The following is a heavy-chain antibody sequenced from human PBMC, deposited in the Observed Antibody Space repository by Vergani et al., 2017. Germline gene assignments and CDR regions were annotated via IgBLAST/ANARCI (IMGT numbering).Heavy chain of an antibody. CDR1: GSTFSSYA. CDR2: ISRSSSTI. CDR3: ARQSRDVFCTNGVCPLGY. Sequence: EVQLVESGGGLVQPGGSLRLSCAASGSTFSSYAMNWVRQAPGKGLEWVSYISRSSSTIYYADSVKGRFTISRDNAKNSLHLQMNNLRAEDTAVYYCARQSRDVFCTNGVCPLGYLGQGALVTVSS. V-gene: IGHV3-48*01. D-gene: IGHD2-8*01. J-gene: IGHJ4*02.